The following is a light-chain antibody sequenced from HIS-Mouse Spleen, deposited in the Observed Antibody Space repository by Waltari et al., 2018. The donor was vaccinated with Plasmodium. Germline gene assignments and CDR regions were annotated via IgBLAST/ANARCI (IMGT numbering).Light chain of an antibody. CDR3: AAWDDSLNGAV. CDR1: SSNIGSNH. J-gene: IGLJ7*01. V-gene: IGLV1-44*01. CDR2: SNN. Sequence: QSVLTQPPSASGTPGQRVPISCSGSSSNIGSNHVNWYQQLPGTAPKLLIYSNNQRPSGVPDRFSGSKSGTSASLAISGLQSEDEADYYCAAWDDSLNGAVFGGGTQLTVL.